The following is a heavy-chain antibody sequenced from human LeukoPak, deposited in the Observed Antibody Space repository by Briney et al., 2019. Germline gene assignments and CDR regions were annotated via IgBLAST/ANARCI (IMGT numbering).Heavy chain of an antibody. Sequence: PGGSLRLSCAASGFTFSSYAMHWVRQAPGKGLEYVSAISSNGGSTYYADSVKGRFTISRDNSKNTLYLQMGSLRAEDMAVYYCARASGYCSGGSCPLYYYGMDVWSKGTTVTVSS. CDR2: ISSNGGST. CDR3: ARASGYCSGGSCPLYYYGMDV. J-gene: IGHJ6*04. V-gene: IGHV3-64*02. D-gene: IGHD2-15*01. CDR1: GFTFSSYA.